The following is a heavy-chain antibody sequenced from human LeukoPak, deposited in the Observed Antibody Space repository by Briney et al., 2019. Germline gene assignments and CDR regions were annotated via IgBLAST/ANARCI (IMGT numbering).Heavy chain of an antibody. J-gene: IGHJ6*02. CDR1: GFTFSSYE. Sequence: TGGSLRLSCAASGFTFSSYEMNWVRQAPGKGLEWVSYISSSCSTIYYADSVKGRFTISRDNAKNSLYLQMNSLRAEDTAVYYCARDSRGFATVSGYNALLNYYGMDVWGQGTTVTVSS. CDR3: ARDSRGFATVSGYNALLNYYGMDV. V-gene: IGHV3-48*03. D-gene: IGHD3-9*01. CDR2: ISSSCSTI.